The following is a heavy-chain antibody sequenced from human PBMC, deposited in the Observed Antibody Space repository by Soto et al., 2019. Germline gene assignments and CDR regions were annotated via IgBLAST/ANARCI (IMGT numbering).Heavy chain of an antibody. D-gene: IGHD1-7*01. CDR3: ASGRNYSSRYYYMDV. V-gene: IGHV4-34*01. CDR1: GGSFSGYY. J-gene: IGHJ6*03. CDR2: INHSGST. Sequence: SETLSLTCAVSGGSFSGYYWSWIRQPPGKGLEWIGEINHSGSTNYNPSLKSRVTISVDTSKNQFSLKLSSVTAADTAVYYCASGRNYSSRYYYMDVWGKGTTVTVSS.